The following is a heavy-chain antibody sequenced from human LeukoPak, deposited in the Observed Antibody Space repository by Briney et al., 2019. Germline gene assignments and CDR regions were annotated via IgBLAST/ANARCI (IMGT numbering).Heavy chain of an antibody. Sequence: GGSLRLSCAASGFTFSSYAMSWVRQAPGKGLEWVSAISGSGGSTYYADSVKGRFTISRDNSKNTLYLQMNSLRAEDTAVYYCAKDYYYDSSGYYLFYFDYWGQGTLVTVSS. CDR1: GFTFSSYA. CDR2: ISGSGGST. CDR3: AKDYYYDSSGYYLFYFDY. D-gene: IGHD3-22*01. J-gene: IGHJ4*02. V-gene: IGHV3-23*01.